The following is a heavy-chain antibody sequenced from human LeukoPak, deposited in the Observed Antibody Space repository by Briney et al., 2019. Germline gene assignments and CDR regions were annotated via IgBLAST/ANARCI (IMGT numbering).Heavy chain of an antibody. Sequence: SETLSLTCTVSGASISGTDYYWTWTRHHPGEGLEWLGFIHFSGTIYYNLSLSSRLIISADTSKNQMSLKLSSVTAADTGVYYCAAGGDTAKGGKYWGQGTQVTVSS. V-gene: IGHV4-31*03. CDR1: GASISGTDYY. D-gene: IGHD5-18*01. CDR2: IHFSGTI. J-gene: IGHJ4*02. CDR3: AAGGDTAKGGKY.